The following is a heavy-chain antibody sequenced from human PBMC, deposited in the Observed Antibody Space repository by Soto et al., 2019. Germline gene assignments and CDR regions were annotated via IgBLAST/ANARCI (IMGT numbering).Heavy chain of an antibody. CDR1: GFTFSRYA. CDR3: AKDRLGDYYYYGMDV. Sequence: EVQLLQSGGGLVQPGGSLRLSCVGSGFTFSRYAMIWVRQTPGKGLEWVSGIGDRGTTTYYADSVKGRFTIPRDNSGNTLFPQMNGLRAEDTAVYYCAKDRLGDYYYYGMDVWCQGTTVTVS. CDR2: IGDRGTTT. D-gene: IGHD4-17*01. V-gene: IGHV3-23*01. J-gene: IGHJ6*02.